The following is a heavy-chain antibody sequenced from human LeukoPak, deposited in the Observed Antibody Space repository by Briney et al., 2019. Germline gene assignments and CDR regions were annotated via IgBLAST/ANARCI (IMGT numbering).Heavy chain of an antibody. D-gene: IGHD3-10*01. Sequence: PGGSLRLSCAASGFTFSGYTMNWVRQAPGKGLEWVSSISSSRSSIYYADSMKGRFTISRDNAKNSLYLQMNSLRAEDTAVYYCAKSFWWFGEFSPFDYWGQGTLVTVSS. CDR3: AKSFWWFGEFSPFDY. CDR1: GFTFSGYT. V-gene: IGHV3-21*01. CDR2: ISSSRSSI. J-gene: IGHJ4*02.